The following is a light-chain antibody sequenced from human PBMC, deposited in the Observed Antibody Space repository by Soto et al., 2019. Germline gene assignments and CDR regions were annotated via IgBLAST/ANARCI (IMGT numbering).Light chain of an antibody. Sequence: AIQLTQSQSSLAASVGDRVTITCRAIQDIDSALAWYQQKPGKAPKLLIFDASILGSGAPSRFSGSGSGTAFTLTISSLQPEDFATSYCQQFDSYPLTFGGGTKVEIK. CDR2: DAS. CDR3: QQFDSYPLT. CDR1: QDIDSA. J-gene: IGKJ4*01. V-gene: IGKV1-13*02.